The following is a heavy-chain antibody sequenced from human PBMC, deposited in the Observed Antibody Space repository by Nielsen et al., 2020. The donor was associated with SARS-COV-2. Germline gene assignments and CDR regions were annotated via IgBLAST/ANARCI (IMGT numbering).Heavy chain of an antibody. CDR2: IYYSGST. CDR3: ARVGYDILTGYGNYYYYYGMDV. D-gene: IGHD3-9*01. J-gene: IGHJ6*02. Sequence: SETLSLICTVSGGSISSGGYYWSWIRQHPGKGLEWIGYIYYSGSTYYNPSLKSRVTISVDTSKNQFSLKLSSVTAADTAVYYCARVGYDILTGYGNYYYYYGMDVWGQGTTVTVSS. CDR1: GGSISSGGYY. V-gene: IGHV4-31*03.